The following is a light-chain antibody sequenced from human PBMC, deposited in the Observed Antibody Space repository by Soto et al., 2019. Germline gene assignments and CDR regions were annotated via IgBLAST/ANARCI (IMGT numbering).Light chain of an antibody. J-gene: IGLJ3*02. V-gene: IGLV2-14*01. CDR3: SSSTSSSTV. CDR2: EVS. Sequence: QSALTQPASVSGSPGQSITISCTGTSSDVGGYHYVSWYQQHPGEAPKLIIYEVSNRPSRVSNRFSGSKSGNTASLTISGLQAEDEADYYCSSSTSSSTVFGGGTKLTVL. CDR1: SSDVGGYHY.